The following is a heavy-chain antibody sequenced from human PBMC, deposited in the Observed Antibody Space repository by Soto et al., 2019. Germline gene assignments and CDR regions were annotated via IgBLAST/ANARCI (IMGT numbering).Heavy chain of an antibody. V-gene: IGHV4-59*11. Sequence: QVQLQESGPGLVKPSETLSLTCTVSGGSISNHYWSWIRQPPGKGLEWIGYIYYNGNTNYNPSLKSRVTMSVDTSKNQFSLKLSSVTAADTAVYYCARSNWYSEYWGQGTLDTVSS. CDR3: ARSNWYSEY. J-gene: IGHJ4*02. CDR1: GGSISNHY. CDR2: IYYNGNT. D-gene: IGHD7-27*01.